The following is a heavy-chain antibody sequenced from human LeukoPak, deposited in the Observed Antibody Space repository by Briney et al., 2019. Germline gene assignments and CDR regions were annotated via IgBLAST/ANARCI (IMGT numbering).Heavy chain of an antibody. V-gene: IGHV1-24*01. Sequence: ASVTVSFTVSGYSLSELSMHWVRQAPGKGLEWMGGFDPENGEAVYAQKFQGRVTMTEDTSTDTSYMELNSLKSEDTAVYYCAAGGVYDLLDSWGQGTLVTVSS. CDR1: GYSLSELS. CDR3: AAGGVYDLLDS. J-gene: IGHJ4*02. CDR2: FDPENGEA. D-gene: IGHD2-8*01.